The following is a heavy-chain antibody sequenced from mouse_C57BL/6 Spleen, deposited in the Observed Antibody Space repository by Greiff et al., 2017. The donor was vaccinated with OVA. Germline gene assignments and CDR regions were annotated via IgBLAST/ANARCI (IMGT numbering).Heavy chain of an antibody. J-gene: IGHJ3*01. D-gene: IGHD1-1*01. CDR2: INPNNGGT. CDR3: ARGFGYYYGSSLAY. V-gene: IGHV1-26*01. Sequence: VQLQQSGPELVKPGASVKISCKASGYTFTDYYMNWVKQSHGKSLEWIGDINPNNGGTSYNQKFKGKATLTVDKSSSTAYMELRSLTSEDSAVYYCARGFGYYYGSSLAYWGQGTLVTVSA. CDR1: GYTFTDYY.